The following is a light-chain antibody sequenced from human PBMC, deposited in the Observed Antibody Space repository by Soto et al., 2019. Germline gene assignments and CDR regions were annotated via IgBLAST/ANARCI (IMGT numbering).Light chain of an antibody. CDR1: NIGSKN. CDR3: QVWDSSIV. Sequence: SSELTQPLSVSVALGQTARITCGGNNIGSKNVHWYQQKPGQAPVLVNYRDSNRPSGIPERFSGSNSGNTATLTISRAQAGDEADYYCQVWDSSIVFGGGTKLTVL. J-gene: IGLJ2*01. V-gene: IGLV3-9*01. CDR2: RDS.